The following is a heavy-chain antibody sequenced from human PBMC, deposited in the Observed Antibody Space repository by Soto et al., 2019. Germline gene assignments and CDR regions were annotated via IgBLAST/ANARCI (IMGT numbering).Heavy chain of an antibody. Sequence: GESLKISSKVSGYSFTSFWVGWVRQMTGKGLEWMGIIYPGDSDTRYSPSFQGHVTISADKSISTAYLQWSSLKASDTAMYYCARPGHSGSYLFDFWGQGTLVTVSS. CDR3: ARPGHSGSYLFDF. CDR1: GYSFTSFW. CDR2: IYPGDSDT. J-gene: IGHJ4*02. V-gene: IGHV5-51*01. D-gene: IGHD1-26*01.